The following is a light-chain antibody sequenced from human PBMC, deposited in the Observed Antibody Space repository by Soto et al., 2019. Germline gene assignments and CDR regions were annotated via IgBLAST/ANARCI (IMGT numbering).Light chain of an antibody. V-gene: IGLV2-23*01. CDR2: EGS. CDR1: SSDVGNYNL. J-gene: IGLJ1*01. CDR3: CSYAGSSTPHFV. Sequence: QSALTQPASVSGSPGQSITISCTGTSSDVGNYNLVSWYQQHPGKAPKLMIYEGSKRPSGVSNRFSGSKSGNTASLTISGLQAEDEADYYCCSYAGSSTPHFVFGAGTKVTVL.